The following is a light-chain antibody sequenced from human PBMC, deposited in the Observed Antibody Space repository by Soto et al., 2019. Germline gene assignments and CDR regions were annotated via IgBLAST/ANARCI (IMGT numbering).Light chain of an antibody. J-gene: IGKJ1*01. CDR2: GPS. CDR1: QSVSRY. CDR3: QQYDSSPRT. V-gene: IGKV3-20*01. Sequence: EIVLTQSPGTLSLSPGERATLSCRASQSVSRYLAWYQQKPGQAPRLLIYGPSSRATGIPDRFSGSGSGTDFTLTINRLEPEDFAVYYCQQYDSSPRTFGQGTKVDIK.